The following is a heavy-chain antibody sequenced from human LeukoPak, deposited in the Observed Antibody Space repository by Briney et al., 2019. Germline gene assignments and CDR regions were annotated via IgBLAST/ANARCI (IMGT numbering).Heavy chain of an antibody. D-gene: IGHD2-21*02. CDR2: ISYNSGTI. CDR3: AKDYCGGDCYSGWYFDL. V-gene: IGHV3-9*01. Sequence: GRSLRLSCAASGYTFDDYAMHWVRQAPEKGLEWVSGISYNSGTIAYADSVKGRFTISRDNAKNSLYLQMNSLRAEDTALYYCAKDYCGGDCYSGWYFDLWGRGTLVTVSS. CDR1: GYTFDDYA. J-gene: IGHJ2*01.